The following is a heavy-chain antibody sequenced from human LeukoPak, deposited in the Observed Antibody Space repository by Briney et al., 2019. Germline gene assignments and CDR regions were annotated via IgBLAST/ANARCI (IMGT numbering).Heavy chain of an antibody. CDR3: ARDSVYYDFWSPLPDY. J-gene: IGHJ4*02. CDR2: ISSSSSTI. D-gene: IGHD3-3*01. Sequence: GGSLRLSCAASGFTFSSYSTNWVRQAPGKGLEWVSYISSSSSTIYYADSVKGRFTISRDNAKNSLYLQMNSLRAEDTAVYYCARDSVYYDFWSPLPDYWGQGTLVTVSS. V-gene: IGHV3-48*01. CDR1: GFTFSSYS.